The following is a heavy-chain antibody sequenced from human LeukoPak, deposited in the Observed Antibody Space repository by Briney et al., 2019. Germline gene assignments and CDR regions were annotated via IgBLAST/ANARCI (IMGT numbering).Heavy chain of an antibody. V-gene: IGHV5-51*01. Sequence: GESLKISCKGSGYSFTSYWIGWVRQMPGKGLEWMGIIYPGDSDTRYSPSFQGQVTISADKSISTAYLQWSSLKASDTAMYYCARLMEREGQWLAYYGMDVWGQGTTVTVSS. D-gene: IGHD6-19*01. CDR3: ARLMEREGQWLAYYGMDV. J-gene: IGHJ6*02. CDR1: GYSFTSYW. CDR2: IYPGDSDT.